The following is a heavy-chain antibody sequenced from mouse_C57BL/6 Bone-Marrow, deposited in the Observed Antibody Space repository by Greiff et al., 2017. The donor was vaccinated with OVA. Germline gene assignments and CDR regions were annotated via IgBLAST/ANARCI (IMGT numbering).Heavy chain of an antibody. V-gene: IGHV1-64*01. D-gene: IGHD3-1*01. CDR3: AMFFTALATRVVYYAMDY. CDR1: GYTFTSYW. CDR2: IHPNSGST. Sequence: QVQLQQPGAELVKPGASVKLSCKASGYTFTSYWMHWVTQRPGQGLEWIGMIHPNSGSTNYNEKFKSKATLTVDKSSSTAYMQRSSLTSEESAVYYCAMFFTALATRVVYYAMDYWGQGTSVTVSS. J-gene: IGHJ4*01.